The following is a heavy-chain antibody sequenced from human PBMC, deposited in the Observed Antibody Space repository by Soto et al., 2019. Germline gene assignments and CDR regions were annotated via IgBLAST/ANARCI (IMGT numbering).Heavy chain of an antibody. Sequence: GGSLRLSCAASGFTFSSFAMSWVRQAPGKGLEWVSAISGSGGSTYYADSVKGRFTISRDNSKNTLYLQMNSLRAEDTALYYCAKRLTGYVDFWGQGTLVTVSS. CDR3: AKRLTGYVDF. CDR2: ISGSGGST. V-gene: IGHV3-23*01. J-gene: IGHJ4*02. D-gene: IGHD1-1*01. CDR1: GFTFSSFA.